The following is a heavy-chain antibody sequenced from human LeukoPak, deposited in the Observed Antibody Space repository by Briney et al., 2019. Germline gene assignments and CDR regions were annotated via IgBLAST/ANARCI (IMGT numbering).Heavy chain of an antibody. CDR2: INPSSGST. D-gene: IGHD5-12*01. V-gene: IGHV1-46*01. CDR3: ATGGIVATIWGAGDY. Sequence: GASVKVSCKASGYTFTRYYMHWVRQAPGQGLERMGIINPSSGSTTYAPKFQGRVTMTRDTSTSTVYMELSSLRSEDTAVYYCATGGIVATIWGAGDYWGQGTLVTVSS. J-gene: IGHJ4*02. CDR1: GYTFTRYY.